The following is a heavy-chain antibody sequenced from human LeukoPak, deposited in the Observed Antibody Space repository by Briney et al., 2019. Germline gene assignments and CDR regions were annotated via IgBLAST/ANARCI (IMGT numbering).Heavy chain of an antibody. CDR3: GRGEGFLVDH. CDR2: IADDGSSQ. D-gene: IGHD3-3*01. CDR1: GFIFTNHA. J-gene: IGHJ4*02. Sequence: PGGSLRLSCAASGFIFTNHAMHWVRQAPGMGLDWVAVIADDGSSQYYAESVKGRFTISRDNSKSTLYLQMNSLRVEDTAVYYCGRGEGFLVDHWGQGTLVTVSS. V-gene: IGHV3-30*03.